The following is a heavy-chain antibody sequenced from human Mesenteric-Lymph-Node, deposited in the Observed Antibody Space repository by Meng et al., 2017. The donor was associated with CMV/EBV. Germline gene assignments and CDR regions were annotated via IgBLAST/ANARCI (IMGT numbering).Heavy chain of an antibody. D-gene: IGHD3-10*01. J-gene: IGHJ6*02. Sequence: ASVKVSCKASGYTLSDYNMQWVRQAPGQGLEWMGRINPNIGDTIIAERFQGRVTLTRDTSITTAYMELTRLTSDDTAVYFCARESAWLDFKGYYYAMDVWGQGTTVTVSS. CDR3: ARESAWLDFKGYYYAMDV. CDR1: GYTLSDYN. V-gene: IGHV1-2*02. CDR2: INPNIGDT.